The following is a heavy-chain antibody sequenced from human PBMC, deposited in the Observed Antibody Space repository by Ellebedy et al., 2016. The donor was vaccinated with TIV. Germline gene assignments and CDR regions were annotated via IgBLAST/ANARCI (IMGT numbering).Heavy chain of an antibody. D-gene: IGHD3-9*01. CDR2: ISYDGSNK. CDR3: ARDRGTYDILTEWDYYYYYGMDV. V-gene: IGHV3-30-3*01. CDR1: GFTFSSYA. Sequence: GESLKISXAASGFTFSSYAMHWVRQAPGKGLEWVAVISYDGSNKYYADSVKGRFTISRDNSKNTLYLQMNSLRAEDTAVYYCARDRGTYDILTEWDYYYYYGMDVWGQGTTVTVSS. J-gene: IGHJ6*02.